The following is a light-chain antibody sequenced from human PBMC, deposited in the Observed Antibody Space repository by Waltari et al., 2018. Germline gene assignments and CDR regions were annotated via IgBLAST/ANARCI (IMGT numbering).Light chain of an antibody. CDR1: QSVSSSY. Sequence: EIVLTQSPGTLSLPPGERATLSCRASQSVSSSYLAWYQQKPGQAPRLLLYGASSRATGIPDRFSGSGSGTDFTLTISRLEPEDFAVYYCQQYGSSPYTFGQGTKLEIK. CDR3: QQYGSSPYT. CDR2: GAS. V-gene: IGKV3-20*01. J-gene: IGKJ2*01.